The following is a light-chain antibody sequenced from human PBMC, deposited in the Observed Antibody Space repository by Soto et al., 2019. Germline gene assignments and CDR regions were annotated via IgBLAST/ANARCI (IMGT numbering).Light chain of an antibody. J-gene: IGLJ2*01. V-gene: IGLV1-36*01. CDR2: YDD. CDR1: SSNIGNNA. CDR3: AAWDDRLNGPV. Sequence: QSVLTQPPSVSEAPRQRVTISCSGSSSNIGNNAVNWYQQLPGKAPKLLIYYDDLLASGVSDRFSGSKSGTSASLAISGLQSEDEADYDCAAWDDRLNGPVFGGGTKVTVL.